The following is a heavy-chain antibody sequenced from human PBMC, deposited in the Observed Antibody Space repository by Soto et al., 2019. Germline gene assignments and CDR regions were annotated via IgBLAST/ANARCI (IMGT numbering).Heavy chain of an antibody. Sequence: QVQLQESGPGLVKPSQTLSLTRTVSGGSISSGGYYWSWIRQHPGKGLECIGYIYYSGSTYYNPSLKSRVTISVDTSKNQSSLKLSSVTAADTAVYYCARGSRYYDFWSGYHQRYYYYGMDVWGQGTTVTGSS. D-gene: IGHD3-3*01. J-gene: IGHJ6*02. CDR3: ARGSRYYDFWSGYHQRYYYYGMDV. V-gene: IGHV4-31*03. CDR1: GGSISSGGYY. CDR2: IYYSGST.